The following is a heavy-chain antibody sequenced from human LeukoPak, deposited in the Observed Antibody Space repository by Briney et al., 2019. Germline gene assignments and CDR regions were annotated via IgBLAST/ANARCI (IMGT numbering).Heavy chain of an antibody. J-gene: IGHJ4*02. CDR3: VREGGYDPFEN. Sequence: GGSLRLSCAASGVTFSYYWMHWVRQAPGKGLVWVSRIDSDGSSRSYAGSVKGRFTISRDNARNTLYLQMNSLRAEDTAVYYCVREGGYDPFENWGQGTLVTVSS. CDR2: IDSDGSSR. V-gene: IGHV3-74*01. CDR1: GVTFSYYW. D-gene: IGHD5-12*01.